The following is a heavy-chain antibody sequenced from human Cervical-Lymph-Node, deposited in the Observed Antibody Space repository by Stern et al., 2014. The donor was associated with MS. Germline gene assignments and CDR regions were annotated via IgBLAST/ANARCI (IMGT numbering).Heavy chain of an antibody. V-gene: IGHV3-23*04. Sequence: VQLVESGGGLLHPAGPPRLSCAASGFTFSSYAMSWVRQAPGKGLEWGSAISGSGCSTFYADSVKGRFTISRDNSKNTLYLQMNSLRAEDTAVYYCAKSTVTSLSDYWGQGTLVTVSS. D-gene: IGHD4-17*01. J-gene: IGHJ4*02. CDR1: GFTFSSYA. CDR3: AKSTVTSLSDY. CDR2: ISGSGCST.